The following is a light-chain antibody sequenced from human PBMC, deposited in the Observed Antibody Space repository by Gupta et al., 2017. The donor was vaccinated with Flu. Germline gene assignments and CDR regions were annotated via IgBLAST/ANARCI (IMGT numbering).Light chain of an antibody. CDR1: QGISSY. CDR2: AAS. Sequence: SVGDRVTITCRASQGISSYLAWYQQKAGKAPKLLLYAASILQSGVPSRFSGSGSGTEFTLTISSLQPEDFATFYCQQFYGSPLTFGGGTKVEIK. J-gene: IGKJ4*01. CDR3: QQFYGSPLT. V-gene: IGKV1-9*01.